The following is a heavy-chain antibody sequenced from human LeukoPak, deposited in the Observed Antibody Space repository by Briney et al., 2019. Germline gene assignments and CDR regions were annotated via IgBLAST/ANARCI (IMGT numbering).Heavy chain of an antibody. CDR3: ARTRSNYYGMDV. CDR2: IIPIFDTA. J-gene: IGHJ6*02. Sequence: SVKVSCKASGGTFSSYAISWVRQAPGQGLEWMGGIIPIFDTANYAQKLQGRVTMTTDTSTSTAYMELRSLRSDDTAVYYCARTRSNYYGMDVWGQGTTVTVSS. V-gene: IGHV1-69*05. D-gene: IGHD2-2*01. CDR1: GGTFSSYA.